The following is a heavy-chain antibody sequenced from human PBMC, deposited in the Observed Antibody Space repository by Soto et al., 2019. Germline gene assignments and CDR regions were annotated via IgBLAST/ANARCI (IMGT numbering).Heavy chain of an antibody. V-gene: IGHV4-30-4*01. CDR3: ARGQGAAAGHSNFDY. CDR2: IHNSGNI. D-gene: IGHD6-13*01. J-gene: IGHJ4*02. CDR1: GGTISSGDYH. Sequence: SETLSLTCTVSGGTISSGDYHWSWIRQPPGKGLEWIGNIHNSGNIYYNPSPKSRLSISVDTSKNQFSLKLSSVTAADTAVYYCARGQGAAAGHSNFDYWGQGALVTVSS.